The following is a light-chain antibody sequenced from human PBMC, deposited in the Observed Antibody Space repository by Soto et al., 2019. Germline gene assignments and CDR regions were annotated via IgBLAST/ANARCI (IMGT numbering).Light chain of an antibody. CDR1: SSNIGAGYD. CDR2: GNS. V-gene: IGLV1-40*01. J-gene: IGLJ1*01. CDR3: QSYDSSHNYV. Sequence: QSALTQPPSVSGAPGQRVTISCTGSSSNIGAGYDVHWYQQLPGTAPKLLIYGNSNRPSGVPDRFSGSKSGTSASLAITGLQAEVEADYYCQSYDSSHNYVFGTGTKLTVL.